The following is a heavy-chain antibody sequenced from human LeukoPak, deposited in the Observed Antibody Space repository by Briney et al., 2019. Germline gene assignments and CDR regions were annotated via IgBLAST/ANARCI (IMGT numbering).Heavy chain of an antibody. D-gene: IGHD3-22*01. V-gene: IGHV3-49*03. J-gene: IGHJ4*02. Sequence: GGSLRLSCTASGFTFGDYTMSWFRQAPGKGLEWVGVIRSTAHGATTEYAASVKGRFTISRDDSKSIAYLQMNSLKTEDTAVYYCTRVGYESSAIPFDYWGQGTLVTVSS. CDR3: TRVGYESSAIPFDY. CDR2: IRSTAHGATT. CDR1: GFTFGDYT.